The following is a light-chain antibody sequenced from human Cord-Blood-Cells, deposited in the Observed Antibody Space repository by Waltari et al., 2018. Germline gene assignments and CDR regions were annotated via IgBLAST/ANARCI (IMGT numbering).Light chain of an antibody. J-gene: IGLJ3*02. CDR2: RNN. CDR1: SSNIGSNY. V-gene: IGLV1-47*01. Sequence: QSVLTQPPSASGTPGQRVTISCSGSSSNIGSNYVHWYQQPPGTAPKPRIYRNNQRPSGVPARFSGSKSGTSASLAISGLRSEDEADYYCAAWDDSLSGWVFGGGTKLTVL. CDR3: AAWDDSLSGWV.